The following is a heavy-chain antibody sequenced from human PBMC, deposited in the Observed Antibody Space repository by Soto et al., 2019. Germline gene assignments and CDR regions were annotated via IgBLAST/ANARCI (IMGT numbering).Heavy chain of an antibody. CDR2: IYWDDDK. CDR1: GFSLSTSGVG. CDR3: VHTDIETYAPDY. J-gene: IGHJ4*02. D-gene: IGHD4-17*01. Sequence: SGPTLVNPTQTLTLTCTFSGFSLSTSGVGVGWIRQPPGKALEWLALIYWDDDKRYSPSLRSRLTITKDTSKNQVVLTMTNMDPLDTATYYCVHTDIETYAPDYWGQGTLVTVSS. V-gene: IGHV2-5*02.